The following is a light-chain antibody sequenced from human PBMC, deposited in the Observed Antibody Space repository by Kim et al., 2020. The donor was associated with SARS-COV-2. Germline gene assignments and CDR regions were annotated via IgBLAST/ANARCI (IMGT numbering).Light chain of an antibody. CDR1: SLRSDF. CDR2: NKN. V-gene: IGLV3-19*01. CDR3: NSRDNNANHRV. Sequence: SSELTQDPAVSVALGQTVRITCQGDSLRSDFATWYQQKPGQAPALLIYNKNNRPSGIPDRFSGSRSGNTASLTITGAQAEDEADYYCNSRDNNANHRVFGGGTQLTVL. J-gene: IGLJ3*02.